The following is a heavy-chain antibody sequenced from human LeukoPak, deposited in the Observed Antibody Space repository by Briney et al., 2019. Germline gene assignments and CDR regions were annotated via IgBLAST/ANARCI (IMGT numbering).Heavy chain of an antibody. CDR2: IYYSGST. Sequence: PSPTLSLTCTVSGGSICSGGYYWSWIRQHPGKGLEWIGYIYYSGSTYYNPSLKSRVTISVDTSTNQFSLKLSSVTAADTAVYYCAGTGLTTRYFDYWGQGTLVTVSS. J-gene: IGHJ4*02. V-gene: IGHV4-31*03. CDR1: GGSICSGGYY. CDR3: AGTGLTTRYFDY. D-gene: IGHD4-11*01.